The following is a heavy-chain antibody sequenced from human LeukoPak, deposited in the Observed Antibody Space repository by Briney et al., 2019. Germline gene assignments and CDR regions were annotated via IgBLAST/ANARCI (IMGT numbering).Heavy chain of an antibody. CDR3: TTVFGELFLFDY. Sequence: GGSLRLSCAASGFTFSNAWMSWVRQAPGKGLEWVGRIKSKTGGGTTDYAAPVKGRFTISRDDSKNTLCLQMNSLKTEDTAVYYCTTVFGELFLFDYWGQGTLVTVSS. J-gene: IGHJ4*02. CDR2: IKSKTGGGTT. V-gene: IGHV3-15*01. D-gene: IGHD3-10*02. CDR1: GFTFSNAW.